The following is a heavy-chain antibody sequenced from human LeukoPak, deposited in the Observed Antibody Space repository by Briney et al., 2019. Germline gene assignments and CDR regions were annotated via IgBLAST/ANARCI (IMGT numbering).Heavy chain of an antibody. CDR3: ARGGMTTEDY. J-gene: IGHJ4*02. CDR2: IYYSGST. D-gene: IGHD4-17*01. Sequence: SETLSLTCTVSGGSISSYYWSWIRQPPGKGLEWIGYIYYSGSTNYNPSLKSRVTISVDTSKNQFSLKLSSVTAADTAVYYCARGGMTTEDYWGQGTLVTVSS. CDR1: GGSISSYY. V-gene: IGHV4-59*01.